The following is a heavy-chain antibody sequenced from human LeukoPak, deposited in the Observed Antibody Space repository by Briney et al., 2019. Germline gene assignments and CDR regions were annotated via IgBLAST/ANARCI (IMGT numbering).Heavy chain of an antibody. Sequence: ASVKVSCKASGGTFSSYAISWVRQAPGQGLEWMGGIIPIFGTANYAQKFQGRVTITADESTSTAYMELRSLRSDDTAVYYCARGTPLVGDYFDYWGQGTLVTVSS. V-gene: IGHV1-69*01. CDR3: ARGTPLVGDYFDY. J-gene: IGHJ4*02. D-gene: IGHD1-26*01. CDR1: GGTFSSYA. CDR2: IIPIFGTA.